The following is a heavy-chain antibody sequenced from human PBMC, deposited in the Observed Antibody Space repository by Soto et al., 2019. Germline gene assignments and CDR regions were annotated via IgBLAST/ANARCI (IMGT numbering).Heavy chain of an antibody. CDR2: ISYSGST. CDR1: GGSLSSGNYY. J-gene: IGHJ4*02. CDR3: ATMGTPATGLYYFDY. V-gene: IGHV4-30-4*01. D-gene: IGHD5-18*01. Sequence: PSETLSLTCTVSGGSLSSGNYYWSWIRQPPGKGLEWIGFISYSGSTYYSLSLKSRVTISVDTSKNQFSLNLSFVTAADTAVYYCATMGTPATGLYYFDYWGQGTLVTVSS.